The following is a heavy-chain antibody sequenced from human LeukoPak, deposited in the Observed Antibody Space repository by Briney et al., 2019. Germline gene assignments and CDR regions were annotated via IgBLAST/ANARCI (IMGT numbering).Heavy chain of an antibody. Sequence: GRSLRLSCAASGFTFGSYGVHWVRQAPGKGLEWVAVISYDGSDKYYADYVKGRFTISRDNSKNTLNLQMNSLRAEDTAVYYCAKSSSWYHYYYGMDVWGQGTTVTVSS. V-gene: IGHV3-30*18. CDR2: ISYDGSDK. J-gene: IGHJ6*02. CDR1: GFTFGSYG. CDR3: AKSSSWYHYYYGMDV. D-gene: IGHD6-13*01.